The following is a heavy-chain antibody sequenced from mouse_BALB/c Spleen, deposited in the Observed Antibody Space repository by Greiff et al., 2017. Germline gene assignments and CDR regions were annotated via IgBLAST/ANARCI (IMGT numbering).Heavy chain of an antibody. CDR1: GFTFNTYA. J-gene: IGHJ3*01. V-gene: IGHV10-1*02. Sequence: EVKLMESGGGLVQPKGSLKLSCAASGFTFNTYAMNWVRQAPGKGLEWVARIRSKSNNYATYYADSVKDRFTISRDDSQSMLYLQMNNLKTEDTAMYYCVNSYQFAYWGQGTLVTVSA. D-gene: IGHD2-10*01. CDR3: VNSYQFAY. CDR2: IRSKSNNYAT.